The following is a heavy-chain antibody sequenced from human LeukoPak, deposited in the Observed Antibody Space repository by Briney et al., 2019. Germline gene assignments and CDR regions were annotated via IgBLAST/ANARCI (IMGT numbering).Heavy chain of an antibody. D-gene: IGHD6-19*01. CDR1: GGSMSSYY. CDR3: ARPLYSSGWYALDY. CDR2: IYYSGST. J-gene: IGHJ4*02. Sequence: PSETLSLTCTVSGGSMSSYYWSWIRQPPGKGLEWIGYIYYSGSTNYNPSLKSRVTISVDTSKNQFSLKLSSVTAADTAVYYCARPLYSSGWYALDYWGQGTLVTVSP. V-gene: IGHV4-59*01.